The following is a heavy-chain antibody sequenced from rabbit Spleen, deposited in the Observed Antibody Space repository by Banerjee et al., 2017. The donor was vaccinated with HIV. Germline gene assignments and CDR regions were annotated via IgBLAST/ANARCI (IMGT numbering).Heavy chain of an antibody. J-gene: IGHJ4*01. CDR1: GFTIGSSDY. CDR3: ARGYSSGYHNYVEAFNL. CDR2: IAGSSSGFT. Sequence: QQLEESGGDLVKPGASLTLTCTASGFTIGSSDYMCWVRQAPGKGLEWISCIAGSSSGFTYSATWARGRFTCSKTSSTTVTLQMTSLTAADTATYFCARGYSSGYHNYVEAFNLWGPGTLVTVS. V-gene: IGHV1S40*01. D-gene: IGHD1-1*01.